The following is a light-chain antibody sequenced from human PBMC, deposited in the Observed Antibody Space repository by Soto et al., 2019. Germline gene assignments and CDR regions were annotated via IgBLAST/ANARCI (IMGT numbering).Light chain of an antibody. CDR1: ESISSW. Sequence: DIQMTQSPSTLSASVGDRVTITCRASESISSWLAWYQQKPGKAPKLLIYRASSLESGVPSRFSGRGFGTEFTLTISSLQPDDFATYYCQQYNSYTFGQGTKLEIK. J-gene: IGKJ2*01. CDR3: QQYNSYT. V-gene: IGKV1-5*03. CDR2: RAS.